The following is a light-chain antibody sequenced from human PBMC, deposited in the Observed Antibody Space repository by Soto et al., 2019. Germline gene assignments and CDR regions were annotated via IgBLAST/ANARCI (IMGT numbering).Light chain of an antibody. J-gene: IGKJ1*01. CDR2: DAS. CDR1: QSISTW. Sequence: DIAFTHCPSELPADGGSWPTIACRASQSISTWLAWYQQKPGKAPKLLIYDASSLEVGVPSRFSGSGSRTEFTLTISRLQTDDYGTYYCQQYYDFRTFGQGTKVDIK. V-gene: IGKV1-5*01. CDR3: QQYYDFRT.